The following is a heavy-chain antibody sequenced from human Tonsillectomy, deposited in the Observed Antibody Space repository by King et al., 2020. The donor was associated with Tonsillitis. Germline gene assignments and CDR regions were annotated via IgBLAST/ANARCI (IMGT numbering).Heavy chain of an antibody. J-gene: IGHJ2*01. CDR1: GFTVSSNY. CDR3: ARDGSREWELPQGGWYFDL. CDR2: IYSGGST. D-gene: IGHD1-26*01. V-gene: IGHV3-66*01. Sequence: VQLVESGGGLVQPGGSLRLSCAASGFTVSSNYMSWVRQAPGKGLEWVSVIYSGGSTYYADSVKGRFTISRDNSKNTLYLQMSSLRAEDTAVYYCARDGSREWELPQGGWYFDLWGRGTLVTVSS.